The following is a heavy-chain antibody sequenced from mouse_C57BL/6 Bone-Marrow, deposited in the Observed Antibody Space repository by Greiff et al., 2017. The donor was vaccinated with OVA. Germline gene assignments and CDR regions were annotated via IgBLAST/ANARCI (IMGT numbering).Heavy chain of an antibody. J-gene: IGHJ2*01. CDR2: ISSGSSTI. Sequence: EVQLVESGGGLVKPGGSLKLSCAASGFTFSDYGMHWVRQAPEKGLEWVAYISSGSSTIYYADTVKGRFTISRDNAKNTLFLQMTSLRSEDTAMYYCARQGNSSGYRGFHYWGQGTTLTVSS. CDR1: GFTFSDYG. CDR3: ARQGNSSGYRGFHY. V-gene: IGHV5-17*01. D-gene: IGHD3-2*02.